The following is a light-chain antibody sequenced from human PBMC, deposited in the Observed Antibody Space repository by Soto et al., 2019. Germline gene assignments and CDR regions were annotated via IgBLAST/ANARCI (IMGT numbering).Light chain of an antibody. CDR2: DAS. CDR3: QQRYVWLT. J-gene: IGKJ4*01. V-gene: IGKV3-11*01. CDR1: QSISTC. Sequence: IVLTQSPATLSLSPGERATLSCRAGQSISTCLAWYQQKSGQAPRLLIYDASNRATGTPARFSGSGSGTDFTLTISSLEPEDSAVYYCQQRYVWLTFGGGTKVEIK.